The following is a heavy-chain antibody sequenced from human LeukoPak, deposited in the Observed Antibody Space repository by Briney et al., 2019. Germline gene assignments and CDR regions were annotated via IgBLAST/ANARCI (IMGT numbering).Heavy chain of an antibody. CDR1: GGSISSGDYY. CDR3: AKNGQSGFSFDP. D-gene: IGHD3-3*01. J-gene: IGHJ5*02. CDR2: IYYSGST. V-gene: IGHV4-30-4*08. Sequence: ASQTLSLTCTVSGGSISSGDYYWSWIRQPPGKGLEWIGYIYYSGSTYYNPSLKSRVTISVDTSRNQFSLKLNSVIAADTAVYYCAKNGQSGFSFDPWGQGTLVTVSS.